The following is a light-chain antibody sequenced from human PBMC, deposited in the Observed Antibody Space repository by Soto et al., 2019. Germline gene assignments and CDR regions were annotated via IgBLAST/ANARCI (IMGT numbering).Light chain of an antibody. V-gene: IGKV1-5*03. CDR1: QTISSW. CDR2: KAS. Sequence: IHMTQSPCTLSGSDDERVTITCRASQTISSWLAWYQQKPGKAPKILIYKASSLKSGVPSRFSGSGSGTDFTLTISSLQPEDFATYYCQQSYTMPVTFGQGTRLEIK. J-gene: IGKJ5*01. CDR3: QQSYTMPVT.